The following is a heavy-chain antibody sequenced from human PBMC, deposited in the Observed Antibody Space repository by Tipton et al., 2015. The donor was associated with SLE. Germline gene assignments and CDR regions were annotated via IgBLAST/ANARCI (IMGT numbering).Heavy chain of an antibody. V-gene: IGHV3-33*01. Sequence: SLRLSCAASGFTFRNSVIHWVRRAPGKGLEWVAAVWSDGSNNYYADSVKGRFAISRDNSKNTVYLQMNSVRAEDTAVYYCTRDSRWLPDYWGQGTLVTVSS. CDR2: VWSDGSNN. CDR3: TRDSRWLPDY. J-gene: IGHJ4*02. D-gene: IGHD5-12*01. CDR1: GFTFRNSV.